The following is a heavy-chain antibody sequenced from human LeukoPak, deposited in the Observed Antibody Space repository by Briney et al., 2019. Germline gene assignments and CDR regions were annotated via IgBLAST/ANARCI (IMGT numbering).Heavy chain of an antibody. CDR1: GFTFSSYA. V-gene: IGHV3-30-3*01. J-gene: IGHJ5*02. D-gene: IGHD6-13*01. Sequence: GRSLRLSCAASGFTFSSYAMHRVRQAPGKGLEWMAVISYDGSNKYYADSVKGRFTISRDNSKNTLYLQMNSLRAEDTAVYYCARASAAAGTNWFDPWGQGTLVTVSS. CDR2: ISYDGSNK. CDR3: ARASAAAGTNWFDP.